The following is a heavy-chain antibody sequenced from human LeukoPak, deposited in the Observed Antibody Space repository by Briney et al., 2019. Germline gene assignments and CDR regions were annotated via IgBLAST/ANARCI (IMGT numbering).Heavy chain of an antibody. CDR1: GFTFSSYW. CDR2: IKQDGSEK. J-gene: IGHJ6*02. CDR3: ARNLGYCSSTSCYAYYYYYGMDV. Sequence: GGSLRLSCAASGFTFSSYWMSWVRQAPGKGLEWVANIKQDGSEKYYVDSVKGRFTISRDNAKNSLYLQMNSLRAEDTAVYYCARNLGYCSSTSCYAYYYYYGMDVWGQGTTVTVSS. D-gene: IGHD2-2*01. V-gene: IGHV3-7*01.